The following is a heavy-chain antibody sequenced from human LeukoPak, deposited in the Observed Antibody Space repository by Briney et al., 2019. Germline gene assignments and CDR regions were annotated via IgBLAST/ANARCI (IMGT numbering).Heavy chain of an antibody. CDR2: ISGSGGST. D-gene: IGHD6-13*01. CDR3: AKDLAPFTSGWYAFDY. V-gene: IGHV3-23*01. Sequence: PGGSLRLSCAASGFTFSSYAMDWVRQAPGKGLEWVSAISGSGGSTYYADSVKGRFTISRDNSKTTLFLQMNSLRAEDTAVYSCAKDLAPFTSGWYAFDYWGRGTLVTVSS. CDR1: GFTFSSYA. J-gene: IGHJ4*02.